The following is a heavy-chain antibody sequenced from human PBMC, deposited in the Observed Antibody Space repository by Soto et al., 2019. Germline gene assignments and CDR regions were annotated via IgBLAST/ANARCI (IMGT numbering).Heavy chain of an antibody. CDR1: GYSFTSYW. V-gene: IGHV5-10-1*01. Sequence: GESLKISCKGSGYSFTSYWISWVRQMPGKGLEWMGRIDPSDSYTNYSPSFQGHVTISADKSISTAYLQWSSLKASDTAMYYCARQEGRITIFGVVINPPDYYYYGMDVWGHGTLVTVSS. CDR2: IDPSDSYT. D-gene: IGHD3-3*01. CDR3: ARQEGRITIFGVVINPPDYYYYGMDV. J-gene: IGHJ6*02.